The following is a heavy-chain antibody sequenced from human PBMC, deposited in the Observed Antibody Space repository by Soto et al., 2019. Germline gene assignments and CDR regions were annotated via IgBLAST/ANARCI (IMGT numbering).Heavy chain of an antibody. CDR1: GFTFSNAW. CDR2: IKSKTDGGTT. CDR3: TTDGSHSSSWYLRGLSNWFGP. Sequence: EVQLVESGGGLVKPGGSLRLSCAASGFTFSNAWMSWVRQAPGKGLEWVGRIKSKTDGGTTDYAAPVKGRFTISRDDSKNTLYLQMNSLKTEDTAVYYCTTDGSHSSSWYLRGLSNWFGPWGQGTLVTVSS. V-gene: IGHV3-15*01. D-gene: IGHD6-13*01. J-gene: IGHJ5*02.